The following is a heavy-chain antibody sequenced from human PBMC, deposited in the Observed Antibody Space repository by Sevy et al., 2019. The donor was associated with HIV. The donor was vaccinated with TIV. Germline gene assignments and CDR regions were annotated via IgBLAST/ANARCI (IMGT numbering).Heavy chain of an antibody. Sequence: GGSLRLSCAASGFTFSNYAVHWVRQAPGKGLEWVAVVSYDGSKKYYADSVKGRFTISRDNAKNSLYLQMNSLRAEDTALYYCARVVAYCTGGTCFPGYYYGMDVWGQGTTVTVSS. D-gene: IGHD2-15*01. V-gene: IGHV3-30*07. CDR2: VSYDGSKK. CDR3: ARVVAYCTGGTCFPGYYYGMDV. CDR1: GFTFSNYA. J-gene: IGHJ6*02.